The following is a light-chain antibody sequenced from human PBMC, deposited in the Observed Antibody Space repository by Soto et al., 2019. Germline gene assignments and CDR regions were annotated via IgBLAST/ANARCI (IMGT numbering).Light chain of an antibody. CDR2: DVI. CDR1: SSDVGGYNY. CDR3: SSYTSSSTWV. J-gene: IGLJ3*02. V-gene: IGLV2-14*01. Sequence: QSALTQPASVSGSPGQSITISCTGTSSDVGGYNYGSWYQQHPGKAPKLMIYDVINRPSGVSNRFSGSKSGNTASLTISGLQAEDEADYYCSSYTSSSTWVFGGGTKLTVL.